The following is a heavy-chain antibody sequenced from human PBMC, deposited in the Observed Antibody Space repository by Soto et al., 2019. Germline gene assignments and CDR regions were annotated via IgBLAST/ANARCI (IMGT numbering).Heavy chain of an antibody. CDR1: GFSLRNTRMG. D-gene: IGHD4-17*01. CDR2: IFSNDAK. Sequence: QVTLKESGPVLVNPTETLTLTCTVSGFSLRNTRMGVSWIRQSPGKALEWLAHIFSNDAKSYSPSLNSRLAISRDTSKSQVVLTMTNVAPVDTATYYCARSLYVDYVHWYFDLWGRGTLVTVSS. V-gene: IGHV2-26*01. CDR3: ARSLYVDYVHWYFDL. J-gene: IGHJ2*01.